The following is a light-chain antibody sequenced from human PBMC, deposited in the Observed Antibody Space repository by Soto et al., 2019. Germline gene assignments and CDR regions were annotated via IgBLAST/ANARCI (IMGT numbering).Light chain of an antibody. CDR2: WAS. J-gene: IGKJ2*01. Sequence: DIVMTQSPDSLAVSLGERATINCKSSQSVVYSSNNKNYLAWYQQKPGQPPKLLIYWASTRESGVPDRFSGSGYGTDFTLTISSLQAEDVAVYYCQQYYNTPSYTFGQGTKLEIK. V-gene: IGKV4-1*01. CDR1: QSVVYSSNNKNY. CDR3: QQYYNTPSYT.